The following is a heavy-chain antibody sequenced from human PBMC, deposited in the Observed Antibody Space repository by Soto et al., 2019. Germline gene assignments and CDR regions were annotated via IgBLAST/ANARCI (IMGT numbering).Heavy chain of an antibody. Sequence: QMQVVQSGPEVKKPGTSVKVSCKASGFTFINSAMQWVRQARGQRLEWMGWIVVGSGNTNYAQTFKDRVTITRDLSTSTAYMELSSLRSEDTAVYYCAADDMTKLNWGQGTLVTVSS. CDR1: GFTFINSA. J-gene: IGHJ4*02. D-gene: IGHD1-7*01. CDR3: AADDMTKLN. CDR2: IVVGSGNT. V-gene: IGHV1-58*02.